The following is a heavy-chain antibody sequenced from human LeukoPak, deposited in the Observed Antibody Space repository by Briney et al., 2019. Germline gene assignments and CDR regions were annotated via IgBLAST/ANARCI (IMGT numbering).Heavy chain of an antibody. J-gene: IGHJ4*02. CDR1: GYTFIDYC. Sequence: ASVKVSCKASGYTFIDYCMHWVRQAPGQGLEWMGWINPNSGGTNYAQKFQGRVTMTRDTSISTAYMELSRLRSDDTAVYYCARDVGLELHYWGQGTLVTVSS. V-gene: IGHV1-2*02. D-gene: IGHD1-7*01. CDR2: INPNSGGT. CDR3: ARDVGLELHY.